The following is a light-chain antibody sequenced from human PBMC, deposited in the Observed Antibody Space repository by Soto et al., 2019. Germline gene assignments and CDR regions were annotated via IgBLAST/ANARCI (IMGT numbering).Light chain of an antibody. J-gene: IGLJ3*02. V-gene: IGLV1-44*01. CDR1: SSNIGSYT. Sequence: QLVLTQPPSASGTPGQRVTISCSGSSSNIGSYTVNWYQQLPGTAPKLLIYSSNLRPSGVPDRFSGSKSGTSASLAISGLQSADESDYYCAAWDDSLNGWVFGGGTKLTVL. CDR2: SSN. CDR3: AAWDDSLNGWV.